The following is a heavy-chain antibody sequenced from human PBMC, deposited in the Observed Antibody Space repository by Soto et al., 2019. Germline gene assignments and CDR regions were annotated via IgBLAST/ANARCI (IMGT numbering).Heavy chain of an antibody. D-gene: IGHD2-2*01. CDR3: LKDSNTHYKTGRACDC. V-gene: IGHV3-23*01. J-gene: IGHJ3*01. Sequence: RVSCTVAELTIGGYAMSRVSQAPGKGLEWVSAISGSGGSTYYADSVKGRFTIARDDSKNTLYLQMNSLRAEDTALYYCLKDSNTHYKTGRACDCWGQALLVTV. CDR2: ISGSGGST. CDR1: ELTIGGYA.